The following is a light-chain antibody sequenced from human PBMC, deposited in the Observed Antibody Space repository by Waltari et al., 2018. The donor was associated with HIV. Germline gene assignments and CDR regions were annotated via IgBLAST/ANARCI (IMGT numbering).Light chain of an antibody. V-gene: IGLV3-1*01. CDR1: KLGDKY. CDR2: TDG. CDR3: QAWDSDAPKV. Sequence: SYEMTHPPSVSVSPGQTASIPCSGDKLGDKYACWYQQKPGQSPVLVIYTDGKRPSGITERFAGFNAGNTATLTSSGTQAMDEADDYCQAWDSDAPKVFGGGTKLTVL. J-gene: IGLJ2*01.